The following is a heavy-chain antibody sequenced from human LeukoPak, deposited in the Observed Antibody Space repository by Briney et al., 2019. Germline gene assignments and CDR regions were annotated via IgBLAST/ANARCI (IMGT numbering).Heavy chain of an antibody. D-gene: IGHD4-17*01. V-gene: IGHV1-2*02. Sequence: ASVKVSCKASGYTFTGYYMHWVRQAPGQGLEWMGWINPNSGGTSYAQKFQGRVTMTRDTSISTAYMELSRLRSDDTAVYYCARGSTVTTLIVYWGQGTLVTVSS. CDR1: GYTFTGYY. CDR2: INPNSGGT. J-gene: IGHJ4*02. CDR3: ARGSTVTTLIVY.